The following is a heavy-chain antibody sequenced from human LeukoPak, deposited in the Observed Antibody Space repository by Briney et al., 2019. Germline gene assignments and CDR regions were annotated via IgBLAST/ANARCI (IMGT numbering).Heavy chain of an antibody. CDR2: IYYSGST. CDR1: GGSTNTYY. CDR3: ARTRVPGSYSPKGPFDY. J-gene: IGHJ4*02. D-gene: IGHD1-26*01. Sequence: PSETLSLTCTVSGGSTNTYYWSWIRQPPGKGLEWIGFIYYSGSTNYNPSLKSRVTISLDTSKNQFSLKVSSVTAADTAVYYCARTRVPGSYSPKGPFDYWGQGTLVTVSS. V-gene: IGHV4-59*12.